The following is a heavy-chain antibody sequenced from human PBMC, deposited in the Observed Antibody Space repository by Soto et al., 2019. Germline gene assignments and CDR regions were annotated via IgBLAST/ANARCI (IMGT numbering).Heavy chain of an antibody. CDR3: ARTRSGSHL. V-gene: IGHV1-8*01. D-gene: IGHD3-10*01. J-gene: IGHJ5*02. CDR1: GYTFTSFD. Sequence: QVQLVQSGAEVKKPGASVKVACRASGYTFTSFDINWVRQATGQGLEWMGRMNPSSGNTDYAQKFQGRVTMTRDTPISTAYMELSSLRSEDTAVYYCARTRSGSHLWGQGTLVTASS. CDR2: MNPSSGNT.